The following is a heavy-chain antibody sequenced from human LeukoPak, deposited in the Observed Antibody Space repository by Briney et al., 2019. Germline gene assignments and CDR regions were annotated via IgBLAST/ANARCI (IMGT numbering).Heavy chain of an antibody. Sequence: PSETLSLTCTVSGGSISSYYWTWIRQPAGKGLEWIGRIYTTGSTNYNPSLKSRVTISVDTSENQFSLKLSSVTPEDTAVYYCARGTYYDILTGYFVYYYYYMDVWGKGTTVTISS. CDR2: IYTTGST. CDR1: GGSISSYY. CDR3: ARGTYYDILTGYFVYYYYYMDV. V-gene: IGHV4-4*07. D-gene: IGHD3-9*01. J-gene: IGHJ6*03.